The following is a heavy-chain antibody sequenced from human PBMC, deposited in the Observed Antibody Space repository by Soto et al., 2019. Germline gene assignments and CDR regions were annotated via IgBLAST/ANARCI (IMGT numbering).Heavy chain of an antibody. D-gene: IGHD1-1*01. Sequence: SETLSLTCTVSGDSINNYYWSWIRQPPGKGLEWIGYIYYSGNTKYNPSLKSRVTISVDTSKNQFSLRLTSVTAADTAVYYCAKQGGKYGIRSFDPWGQGTLVTVSS. V-gene: IGHV4-59*08. CDR2: IYYSGNT. CDR1: GDSINNYY. CDR3: AKQGGKYGIRSFDP. J-gene: IGHJ5*02.